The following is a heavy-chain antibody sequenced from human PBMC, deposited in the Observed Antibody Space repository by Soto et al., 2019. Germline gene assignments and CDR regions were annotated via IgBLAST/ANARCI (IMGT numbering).Heavy chain of an antibody. V-gene: IGHV5-51*01. CDR2: IYPGDSDT. Sequence: GESLKISCKGSGYRFTSYWIGWVRQMPGKGLEWMGIIYPGDSDTRYSPSFQGQVTISADKSISTAYLQWSSLKASDTAMYYCARQESITGTTVAFDIWGQGTMVTVSS. D-gene: IGHD1-7*01. CDR1: GYRFTSYW. CDR3: ARQESITGTTVAFDI. J-gene: IGHJ3*02.